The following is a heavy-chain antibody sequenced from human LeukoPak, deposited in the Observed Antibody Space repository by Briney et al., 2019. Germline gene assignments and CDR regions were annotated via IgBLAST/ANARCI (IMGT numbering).Heavy chain of an antibody. D-gene: IGHD1-7*01. CDR1: GHSFTGHY. V-gene: IGHV1-2*02. J-gene: IGHJ5*02. CDR2: NSPDSGGT. CDR3: AITTGRGTTTAYWFDP. Sequence: GASVKISCNASGHSFTGHYLHLVRQTPGQGLEWMGWNSPDSGGTSYAQKFQGKVTMTRDTSTSTAYMDLRGLTFDDTAVYYCAITTGRGTTTAYWFDPWGQGTLVTVSS.